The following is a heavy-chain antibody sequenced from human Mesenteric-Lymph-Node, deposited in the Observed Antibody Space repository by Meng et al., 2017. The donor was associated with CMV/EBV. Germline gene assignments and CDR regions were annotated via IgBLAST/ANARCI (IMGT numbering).Heavy chain of an antibody. V-gene: IGHV4-39*01. CDR3: ARHGFVGLLFDY. CDR2: IYYSGST. D-gene: IGHD3-10*01. Sequence: ESLKISCTVSGGSISSSSYYWGWIRQPPGKGLEWIGSIYYSGSTYYNPSLKSRVTISVDTSKNQFSLKLSSVTAADTAVYYCARHGFVGLLFDYWGQGTLVTVSS. J-gene: IGHJ4*02. CDR1: GGSISSSSYY.